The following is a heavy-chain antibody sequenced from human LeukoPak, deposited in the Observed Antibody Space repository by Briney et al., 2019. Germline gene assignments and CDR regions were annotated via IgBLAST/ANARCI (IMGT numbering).Heavy chain of an antibody. J-gene: IGHJ5*02. CDR3: ARGPLITYYYDSSGNHADWFDP. CDR1: GFTFSSYS. CDR2: ISSSSSYI. D-gene: IGHD3-22*01. V-gene: IGHV3-21*01. Sequence: GGSLRLSCAASGFTFSSYSMNWVRQAPGKGLEWVSSISSSSSYIYYADSVKGRFTISRNNAKNSLYLQMNSLRAEDTAVYYGARGPLITYYYDSSGNHADWFDPWGQGTLVTVSS.